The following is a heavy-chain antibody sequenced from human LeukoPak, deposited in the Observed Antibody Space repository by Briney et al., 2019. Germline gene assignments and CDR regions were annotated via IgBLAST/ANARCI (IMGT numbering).Heavy chain of an antibody. Sequence: GGCLRLSCAASGFTFSSYSMNWVRQAPGKGLEWVSYISDSGGTIYYADSVRGRFTISRDNAKNSLYLQMNSLRAEDTAVYYCARGRPIDYWGQGTLVTVSS. J-gene: IGHJ4*02. V-gene: IGHV3-48*01. CDR1: GFTFSSYS. CDR3: ARGRPIDY. CDR2: ISDSGGTI.